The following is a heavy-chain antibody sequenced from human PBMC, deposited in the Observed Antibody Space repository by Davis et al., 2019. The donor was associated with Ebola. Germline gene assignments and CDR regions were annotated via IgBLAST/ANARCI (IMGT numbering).Heavy chain of an antibody. D-gene: IGHD4-17*01. CDR2: ISVRSIT. CDR1: GFIFSSYA. V-gene: IGHV3-23*01. CDR3: AKVHPPTTVTTGWFDP. J-gene: IGHJ5*02. Sequence: PGGSLGLSCAASGFIFSSYAMSWVRQAPGKGLEWVSSISVRSITYHADSVKGRFTISRDNSKNTLYLQMNSLRAEDTAVYYCAKVHPPTTVTTGWFDPWGQGTLVTVSS.